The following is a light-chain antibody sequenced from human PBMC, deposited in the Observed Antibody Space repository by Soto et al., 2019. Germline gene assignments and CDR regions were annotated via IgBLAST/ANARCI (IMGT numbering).Light chain of an antibody. Sequence: DIQMTQTPSTLSASVGDRVTINCRASQNVNAYLAWYQQKPGKSPKVLIYDASTLESGVPSRFSGSGSGTEFTLTISRLQADDFATYYCQQYSSHRTFGQGTKVEVK. CDR2: DAS. CDR3: QQYSSHRT. J-gene: IGKJ1*01. V-gene: IGKV1-5*01. CDR1: QNVNAY.